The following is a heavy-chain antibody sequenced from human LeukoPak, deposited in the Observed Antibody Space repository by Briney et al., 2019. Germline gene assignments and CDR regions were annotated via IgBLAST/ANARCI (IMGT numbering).Heavy chain of an antibody. CDR2: IYSGGST. CDR1: GFTVSSNY. J-gene: IGHJ5*02. D-gene: IGHD3-22*01. V-gene: IGHV3-66*01. Sequence: GGSLRLSCAASGFTVSSNYMSWVRQAPGKGLKWVSVIYSGGSTYYADSVKGRFTISRDNSKNTLYLQMNSLRAEDTAVYYCARDNMIVVETRFDPWGQGTLVTVSS. CDR3: ARDNMIVVETRFDP.